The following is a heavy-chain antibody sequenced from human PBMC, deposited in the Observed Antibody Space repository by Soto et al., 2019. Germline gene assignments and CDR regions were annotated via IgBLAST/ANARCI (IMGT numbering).Heavy chain of an antibody. Sequence: QVQLVQSGAEVKKPGASVKVSCKASGYTFTSYGISWVRQAPGQGLEWMGWISAYNGNTNYTQKLQGRVTMTTDTSTSTVYMELRRLRSDDTAVYYCARESSSSCHDYWGQGTLVTVSS. CDR3: ARESSSSCHDY. J-gene: IGHJ4*02. CDR2: ISAYNGNT. CDR1: GYTFTSYG. V-gene: IGHV1-18*01. D-gene: IGHD6-13*01.